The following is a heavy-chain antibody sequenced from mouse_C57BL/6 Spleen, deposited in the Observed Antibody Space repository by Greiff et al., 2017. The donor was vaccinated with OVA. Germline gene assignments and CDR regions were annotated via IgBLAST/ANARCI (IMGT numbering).Heavy chain of an antibody. J-gene: IGHJ3*01. D-gene: IGHD4-1*01. Sequence: EVKLVESGGGLVQPGGSLSLSCAASGFTFTDYYMSWVRQPPGKALEWLGFIRNKANGYTTEYSASVKGRFTISRDNSQSILYLQMNALRAEDSATYYCARYGSTGTFAYWGQGTLVTVSA. CDR3: ARYGSTGTFAY. CDR2: IRNKANGYTT. V-gene: IGHV7-3*01. CDR1: GFTFTDYY.